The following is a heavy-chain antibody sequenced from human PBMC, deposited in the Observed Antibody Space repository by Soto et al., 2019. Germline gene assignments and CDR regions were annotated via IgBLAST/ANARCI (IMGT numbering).Heavy chain of an antibody. CDR2: IWYDGSNK. CDR3: ARDGGSHGPSYFDS. D-gene: IGHD3-16*01. J-gene: IGHJ4*02. CDR1: GSTFSNYG. V-gene: IGHV3-33*01. Sequence: VQLVESGGGVVQPGRSLRLYCAASGSTFSNYGMHWVRQAPGKGPEWVAVIWYDGSNKYYGESVKGRFSISRDNSTHTLYLDINSLRTEDTAVYYCARDGGSHGPSYFDSWGQGSLVIVSS.